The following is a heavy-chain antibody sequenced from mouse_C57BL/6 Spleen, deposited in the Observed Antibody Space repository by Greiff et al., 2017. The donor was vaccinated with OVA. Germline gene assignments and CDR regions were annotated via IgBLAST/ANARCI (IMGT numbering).Heavy chain of an antibody. J-gene: IGHJ3*01. D-gene: IGHD4-1*01. CDR2: IDPSDSYT. V-gene: IGHV1-59*01. CDR3: ASRLTGTLVAY. CDR1: GYTFTSYW. Sequence: QVQLQQPGAELVRPGTSVKLSCKASGYTFTSYWMHWVKQRPGQGLEWIGVIDPSDSYTNYNQKFKGKATLTVDTSSRTAYMQRSSLTSEDAAVDYCASRLTGTLVAYWGQGTLVTVSA.